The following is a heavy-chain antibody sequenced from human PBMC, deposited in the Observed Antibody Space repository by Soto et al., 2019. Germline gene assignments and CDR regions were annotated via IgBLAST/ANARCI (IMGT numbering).Heavy chain of an antibody. CDR3: AREGGSYRGGLDV. V-gene: IGHV4-30-2*01. Sequence: QLQLHEAGSRLVKPSQTLSLTCTVSGGSITSGPHSWSWIRQPPGKGLECLGLIFHRGTTYYNPSLESRITISLDRSKNLFSLNLTSVTAADTAVYYCAREGGSYRGGLDVWGQGTTVTVSS. CDR2: IFHRGTT. J-gene: IGHJ6*02. CDR1: GGSITSGPHS. D-gene: IGHD3-10*01.